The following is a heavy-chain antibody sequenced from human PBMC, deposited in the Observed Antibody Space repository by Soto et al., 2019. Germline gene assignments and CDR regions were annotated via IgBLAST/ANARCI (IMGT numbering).Heavy chain of an antibody. D-gene: IGHD1-1*01. Sequence: GGSLRLSCAASVFSFSSYGMSWVRQAPGKGLEWVSGISGFGDSTYYADSVKGRFTISRDNSKNILYLEMNSLKVDDTAVYYCVTDPNWEWGYWGQGALVTVSS. CDR3: VTDPNWEWGY. CDR2: ISGFGDST. J-gene: IGHJ4*02. CDR1: VFSFSSYG. V-gene: IGHV3-23*01.